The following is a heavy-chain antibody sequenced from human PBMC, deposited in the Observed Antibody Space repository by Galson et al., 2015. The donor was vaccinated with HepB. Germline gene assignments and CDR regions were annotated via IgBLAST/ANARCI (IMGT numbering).Heavy chain of an antibody. CDR2: IYPGDSDT. CDR3: ARHDSARDSSGFSHEENAFDI. J-gene: IGHJ3*02. D-gene: IGHD3-22*01. CDR1: GYSFTSYW. Sequence: QSGAEVKKPGESLKISCKGSGYSFTSYWIGWVRQMPGKGLEWMGIIYPGDSDTSYSPSFQGQVTISADKSISTAYLQWSSLKASDTAMYYCARHDSARDSSGFSHEENAFDIWGQGTMVTVSS. V-gene: IGHV5-51*01.